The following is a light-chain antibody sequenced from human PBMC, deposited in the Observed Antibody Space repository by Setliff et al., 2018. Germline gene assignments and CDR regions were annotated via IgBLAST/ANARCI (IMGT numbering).Light chain of an antibody. Sequence: QSALTQPAAVSGSPGQSIAISCSGSSSDVGGYDFVSWYQQHPGKAPKLLIYEVTKRPSGVPDRFSGSKSGNTASLTVSGLQAEDEADYYCSSYADSNIFLFGTGTKVTVL. J-gene: IGLJ1*01. CDR3: SSYADSNIFL. V-gene: IGLV2-8*01. CDR1: SSDVGGYDF. CDR2: EVT.